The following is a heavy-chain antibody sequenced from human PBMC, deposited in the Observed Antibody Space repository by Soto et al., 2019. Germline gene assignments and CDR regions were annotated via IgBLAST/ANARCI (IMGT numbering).Heavy chain of an antibody. CDR1: GFTFSTYW. V-gene: IGHV3-74*01. CDR2: INSDGSRK. J-gene: IGHJ4*02. D-gene: IGHD2-2*01. Sequence: PGGSLRLSCAASGFTFSTYWMHWVRQLPGKGLVWVSRINSDGSRKTYADSVRGRFTVSGDNAKNTLYLQMNSLRDEDTAVYYCKTDVVVVPSSNGPRDYWGQGTLVTVSS. CDR3: KTDVVVVPSSNGPRDY.